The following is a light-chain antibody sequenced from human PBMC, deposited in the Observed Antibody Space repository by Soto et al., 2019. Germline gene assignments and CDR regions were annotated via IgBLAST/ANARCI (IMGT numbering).Light chain of an antibody. V-gene: IGKV3-20*01. CDR1: QSVNNNY. J-gene: IGKJ5*01. Sequence: EIVLTQSPGTLSLSPGERATLSCRASQSVNNNYLAWYQQRPGQAPRLLISGISNRATGIPDRFSGSGPGTDFTLTISRLEPEDFAVYYCQQYGSSPPITFGQGTRLEIK. CDR3: QQYGSSPPIT. CDR2: GIS.